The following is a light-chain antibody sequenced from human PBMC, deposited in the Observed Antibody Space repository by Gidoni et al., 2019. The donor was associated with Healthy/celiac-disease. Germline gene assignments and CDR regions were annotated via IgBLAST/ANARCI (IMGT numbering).Light chain of an antibody. CDR3: SSYTSSSPYV. CDR1: SSDVGGYNY. J-gene: IGLJ1*01. CDR2: EVS. Sequence: QSALTHPAAVSGSPGQSITISCTGTSSDVGGYNYVSWYQQHPGKAPKLMIYEVSNRPSGVSNRFSVSKSGNTASLTISGLQAEDEADYYCSSYTSSSPYVFGTGTKVTVL. V-gene: IGLV2-14*01.